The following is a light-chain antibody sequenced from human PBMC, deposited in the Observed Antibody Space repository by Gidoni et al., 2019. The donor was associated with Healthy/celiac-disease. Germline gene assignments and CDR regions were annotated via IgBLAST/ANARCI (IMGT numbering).Light chain of an antibody. J-gene: IGKJ5*01. V-gene: IGKV4-1*01. Sequence: IVMSQSPDALTVSLGEGATINCKSSQSVLYSSNNKNYLAWYQQKPGQPPKLLIDWASTRESGVPDRFSGSGSGTDFTLTISSLQAEDVSVYYCQRYYSTPITFGQGTRLEIK. CDR1: QSVLYSSNNKNY. CDR2: WAS. CDR3: QRYYSTPIT.